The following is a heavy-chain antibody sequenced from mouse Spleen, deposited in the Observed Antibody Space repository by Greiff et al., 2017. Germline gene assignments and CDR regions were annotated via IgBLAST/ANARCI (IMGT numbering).Heavy chain of an antibody. J-gene: IGHJ3*01. D-gene: IGHD1-1*01. CDR1: GYSITSGYD. CDR3: ARDDYGSRTGFAY. V-gene: IGHV3-1*01. Sequence: EVQLQESGPGMVKPSQSLSLTCTVTGYSITSGYDWHWIRHFPGNKLEWMGYISYSGSTNYNPSLKSRISITHDTSKNHFFLKLNSVTTEDTATYYCARDDYGSRTGFAYWGQGTLVTVSA. CDR2: ISYSGST.